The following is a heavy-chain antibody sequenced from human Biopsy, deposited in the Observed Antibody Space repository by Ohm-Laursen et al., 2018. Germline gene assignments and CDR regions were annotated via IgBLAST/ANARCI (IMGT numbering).Heavy chain of an antibody. CDR1: ASSVSHDYF. Sequence: TLSLTSSVSASSVSHDYFFTWIRQPPGKGLEWIGSIYHGSGTSYNPSVETRVAITLDKAKNELSLRIDSVTAADTAVYYCASRSLFFRYFASWGQGTPVTVSS. V-gene: IGHV4-38-2*01. D-gene: IGHD3-9*01. CDR3: ASRSLFFRYFAS. CDR2: IYHGSGT. J-gene: IGHJ4*02.